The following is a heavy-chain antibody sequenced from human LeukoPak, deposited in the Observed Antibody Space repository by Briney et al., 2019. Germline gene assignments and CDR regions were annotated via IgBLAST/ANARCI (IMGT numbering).Heavy chain of an antibody. J-gene: IGHJ6*02. Sequence: SETLSLTCAVSGSSFSSYYWSWFRHPPPKRLEWSAEINHSGSTNYNPSLKTRLTISVDTSRNRFSLKLSSVTAADTAVYYCARIHAYFGMDVWGQGTTVTVSS. CDR3: ARIHAYFGMDV. CDR2: INHSGST. CDR1: GSSFSSYY. V-gene: IGHV4-34*01.